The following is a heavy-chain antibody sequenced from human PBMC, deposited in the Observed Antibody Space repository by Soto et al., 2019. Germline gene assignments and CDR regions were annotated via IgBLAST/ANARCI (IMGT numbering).Heavy chain of an antibody. J-gene: IGHJ6*02. CDR3: ARDPMWDYGGNARYYYYYGMDV. CDR1: GFTFSSYS. Sequence: GGSLRLSCAASGFTFSSYSMNWVRQAPGKGLEWVLSISSSSSYIYYADSVKGRFTISRDNAKNSLYLQMNSLRAEDTAVYYCARDPMWDYGGNARYYYYYGMDVWGQGTTVTVSS. V-gene: IGHV3-21*01. D-gene: IGHD4-17*01. CDR2: ISSSSSYI.